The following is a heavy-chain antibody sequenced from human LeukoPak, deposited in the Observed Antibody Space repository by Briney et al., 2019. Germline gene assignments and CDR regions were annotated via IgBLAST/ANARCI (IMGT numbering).Heavy chain of an antibody. J-gene: IGHJ6*04. CDR2: IIPIFGTA. Sequence: SVKVSCEASGGTFSSYAISWVRQAPGQGLEWMGGIIPIFGTANYAQKFQGRVTITADKSTSTAYMELSSLRSEDTAVYYCASALQTSNYYYGMDVWGKGTTVTVSS. CDR3: ASALQTSNYYYGMDV. V-gene: IGHV1-69*06. CDR1: GGTFSSYA.